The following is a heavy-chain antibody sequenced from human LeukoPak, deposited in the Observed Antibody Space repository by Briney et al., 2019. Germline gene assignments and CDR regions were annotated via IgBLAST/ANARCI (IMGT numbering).Heavy chain of an antibody. CDR3: ARVPARYPTRFYFDY. CDR1: GYTFTGYY. J-gene: IGHJ4*03. CDR2: INPNSGGT. D-gene: IGHD1-1*01. Sequence: ASVKVSCKASGYTFTGYYMHWVRQAPGQGLEWMGWINPNSGGTNYAQKFQGRVTMTRDTSISTAYMELSRLRSDDTAVYYCARVPARYPTRFYFDYWGQGTTVTVSS. V-gene: IGHV1-2*02.